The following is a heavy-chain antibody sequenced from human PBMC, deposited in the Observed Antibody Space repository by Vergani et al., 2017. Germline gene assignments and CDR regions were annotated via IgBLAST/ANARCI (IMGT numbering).Heavy chain of an antibody. V-gene: IGHV4-59*10. CDR1: GGSFSSYY. J-gene: IGHJ3*02. D-gene: IGHD2-21*01. CDR3: ARGVGDLLVPHTANEDAFDI. Sequence: QVQLQQWGAGLLKPSETLSLTCAVYGGSFSSYYWSWIRQPAGKGLEWIGRIYTSGSTNYNPSLKSRVTISVDTSKNQFSLKLSSVTAADTAVYYCARGVGDLLVPHTANEDAFDIWGQGTMVTVSS. CDR2: IYTSGST.